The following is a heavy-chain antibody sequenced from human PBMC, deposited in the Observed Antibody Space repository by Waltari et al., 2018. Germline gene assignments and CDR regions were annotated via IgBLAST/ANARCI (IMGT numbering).Heavy chain of an antibody. CDR2: INPNSCGT. J-gene: IGHJ6*03. D-gene: IGHD6-6*01. CDR3: ARNGYTAARPLYYYYMDV. V-gene: IGHV1-2*02. CDR1: GYTFTGYY. Sequence: QVQLVQSGAEVKKPGASVKVSCKASGYTFTGYYMHWVRQAPGQGLEWRGWINPNSCGTNYAQKVQGRVTMTRDTSISTAYMELSRLRSDDTAVYYCARNGYTAARPLYYYYMDVWGKGTTVTVSS.